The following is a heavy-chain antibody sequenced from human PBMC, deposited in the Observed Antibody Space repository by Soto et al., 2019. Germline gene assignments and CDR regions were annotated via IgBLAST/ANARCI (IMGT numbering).Heavy chain of an antibody. CDR1: GASFRGYL. J-gene: IGHJ4*02. CDR3: ARWWLGGYDSYFDY. V-gene: IGHV4-34*01. CDR2: ISHSGST. D-gene: IGHD5-12*01. Sequence: QVQLHQWGAGLLKPSETLSLTCGVYGASFRGYLWSWIRQPPGKGLEWIGEISHSGSTDYNPSLKIRLTISIDASKNQFSLKLNSVTAADTAVYYCARWWLGGYDSYFDYWGQGALVTVSS.